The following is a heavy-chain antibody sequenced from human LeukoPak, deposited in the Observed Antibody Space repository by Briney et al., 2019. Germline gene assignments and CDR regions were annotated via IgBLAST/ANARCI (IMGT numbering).Heavy chain of an antibody. CDR3: AKVRRGQWLAQIRYYFDY. Sequence: GGSLRLSCAASGFTFSSYAMSWVRQAPGKGLEWVSAISGGGGSTYYADSVKGRFTISRDNSKNTLYLQMNSLRAEDTAVYYCAKVRRGQWLAQIRYYFDYWGQGTLVTVSS. V-gene: IGHV3-23*01. D-gene: IGHD6-19*01. CDR1: GFTFSSYA. J-gene: IGHJ4*02. CDR2: ISGGGGST.